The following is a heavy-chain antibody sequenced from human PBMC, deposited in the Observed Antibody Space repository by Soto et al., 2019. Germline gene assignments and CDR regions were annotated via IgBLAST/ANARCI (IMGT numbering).Heavy chain of an antibody. D-gene: IGHD1-1*01. CDR3: AKWQTRNNL. CDR2: INPDGSLK. CDR1: GFTISNYW. J-gene: IGHJ1*01. V-gene: IGHV3-7*03. Sequence: PGGSLRPSCVASGFTISNYWMSWLRQAPGKGLEWAAHINPDGSLKYYLDSVRGRFTISRDIFKNSLYLEMNSLRVEDTAVYYCAKWQTRNNLWGQGTLVTVSS.